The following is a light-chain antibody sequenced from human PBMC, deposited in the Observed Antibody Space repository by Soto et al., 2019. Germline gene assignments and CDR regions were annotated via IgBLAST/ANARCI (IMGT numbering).Light chain of an antibody. CDR1: QSVSSY. CDR2: DAS. J-gene: IGKJ5*01. CDR3: QQRSNWPLT. V-gene: IGKV3-11*01. Sequence: EIVFTHSAGTLSFAGGERATLSCRASQSVSSYLAWYQQKPGQAPRLLIYDASNRATGIPARFSGSGSGTDFTLTISSLEPEDFAVYYCQQRSNWPLTFGQGTRLEIK.